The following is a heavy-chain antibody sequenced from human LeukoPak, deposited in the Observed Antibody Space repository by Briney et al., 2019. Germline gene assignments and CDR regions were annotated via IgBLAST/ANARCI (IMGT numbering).Heavy chain of an antibody. V-gene: IGHV4-39*07. Sequence: SETLSLTCIVSGGSISSSSYYWGWIRQPPGKGLEWIGNIYYSGSTYYNPSLKSRVTISVDTSKNQFSLKLSSVTAADTAVYYCAKNGDYGDYHWFDPWGQGTLVTVSS. CDR2: IYYSGST. J-gene: IGHJ5*02. CDR3: AKNGDYGDYHWFDP. D-gene: IGHD4-17*01. CDR1: GGSISSSSYY.